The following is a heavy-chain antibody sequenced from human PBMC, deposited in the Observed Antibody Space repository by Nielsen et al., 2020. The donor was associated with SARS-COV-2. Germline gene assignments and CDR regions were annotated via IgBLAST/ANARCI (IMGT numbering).Heavy chain of an antibody. CDR2: ISYDGSNK. J-gene: IGHJ4*02. CDR3: ARDGIVGATTGLDY. CDR1: GFTFSSYA. V-gene: IGHV3-30-3*01. Sequence: GESLKISCAASGFTFSSYAMHWVRQALGKGLEWVAVISYDGSNKYYADSVKGRFTISRDNSKNTLYLQMNSLRAEDTAVYYCARDGIVGATTGLDYWGQGTLVTVSS. D-gene: IGHD1-26*01.